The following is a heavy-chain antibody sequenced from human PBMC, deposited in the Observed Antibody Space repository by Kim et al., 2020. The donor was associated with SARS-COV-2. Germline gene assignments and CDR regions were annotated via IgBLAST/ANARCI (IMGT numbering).Heavy chain of an antibody. CDR2: IYYSGTT. V-gene: IGHV4-39*06. Sequence: SETLSLTCVVSRGSVRSSDYYWGWIRQPPGKGLEWIGNIYYSGTTYVNPSLESRVVMSVDTSKKQFTLRLSSVTAADMAVYFCARASSLSGIYYFDFWGQGSLVTVSS. J-gene: IGHJ4*02. D-gene: IGHD2-21*01. CDR1: RGSVRSSDYY. CDR3: ARASSLSGIYYFDF.